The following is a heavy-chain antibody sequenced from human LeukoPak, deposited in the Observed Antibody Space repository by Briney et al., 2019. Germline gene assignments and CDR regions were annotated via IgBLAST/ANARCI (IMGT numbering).Heavy chain of an antibody. D-gene: IGHD3-10*01. V-gene: IGHV1-18*01. CDR1: GYTFTSYG. J-gene: IGHJ4*01. Sequence: ASVKVSCKASGYTFTSYGISWVRQAPGQGLEWMGWISAYNGNTNYAQKLQGRVTMTTDTSTSTAYMELSSLRSEDTAVYYCTTREIVVEPAATSLVRGVLWRSDFWGHGTLVTVSS. CDR3: TTREIVVEPAATSLVRGVLWRSDF. CDR2: ISAYNGNT.